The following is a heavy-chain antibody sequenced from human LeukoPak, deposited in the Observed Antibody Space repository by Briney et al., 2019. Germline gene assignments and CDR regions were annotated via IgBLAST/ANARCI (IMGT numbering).Heavy chain of an antibody. Sequence: PGRSLRLSCAASGFTFSSHGMHWVRHTPGKGLEWVAVIWYDGSIQNYADSVKGRFTISRDNSKNTLYLQMNDLGAEDTAVYFCTRDGYCSGGTCPAAFDIWGQGTVVTVSS. CDR2: IWYDGSIQ. CDR3: TRDGYCSGGTCPAAFDI. D-gene: IGHD2-15*01. V-gene: IGHV3-33*01. J-gene: IGHJ3*02. CDR1: GFTFSSHG.